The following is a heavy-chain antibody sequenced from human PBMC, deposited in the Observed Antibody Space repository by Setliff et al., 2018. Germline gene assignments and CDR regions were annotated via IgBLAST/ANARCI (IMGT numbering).Heavy chain of an antibody. V-gene: IGHV4-38-2*01. J-gene: IGHJ4*02. CDR2: IYHNGNS. D-gene: IGHD4-17*01. Sequence: PSETLSLTCSVSGYSISSGYYWGWIRQPPGKGLEWIGTIYHNGNSYYNPSLKSRVTISVDTSKNQLSLKLNSLTAADTAVYYCASQIDYGDFLYFDSWGQGTLVTVSS. CDR1: GYSISSGYY. CDR3: ASQIDYGDFLYFDS.